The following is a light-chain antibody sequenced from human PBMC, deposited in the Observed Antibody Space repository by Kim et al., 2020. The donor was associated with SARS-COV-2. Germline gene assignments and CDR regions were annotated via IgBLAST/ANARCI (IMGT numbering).Light chain of an antibody. V-gene: IGKV1-12*01. CDR3: QQTDTLPIT. CDR2: AAS. CDR1: QGISSW. J-gene: IGKJ5*01. Sequence: DIQMTQSPSSVSASVGDRVTITCRGSQGISSWLAWYQQKPGKAPQLLIYAASSLQSGVPSRFSGSGFGTDFTLTISSLQPEDFATYYCQQTDTLPITFGQGTRLEIK.